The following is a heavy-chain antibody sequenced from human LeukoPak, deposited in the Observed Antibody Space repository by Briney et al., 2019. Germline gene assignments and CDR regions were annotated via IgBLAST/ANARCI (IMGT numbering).Heavy chain of an antibody. V-gene: IGHV5-10-1*01. D-gene: IGHD6-13*01. CDR3: ARRARYHSSFPLDF. CDR1: GFVFNTYW. CDR2: VDPTDSDV. J-gene: IGHJ4*02. Sequence: GESLKISCKGSGFVFNTYWISWVRQMPGKGLEWMGIVDPTDSDVDYSPSFQGHVTISSDTSTSTVYLQWSSLKASDTAVYYCARRARYHSSFPLDFWGQGTQVIVSS.